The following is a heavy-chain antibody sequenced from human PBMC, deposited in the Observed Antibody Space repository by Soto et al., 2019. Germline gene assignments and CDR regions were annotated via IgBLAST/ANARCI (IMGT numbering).Heavy chain of an antibody. D-gene: IGHD2-21*02. V-gene: IGHV3-30-3*01. Sequence: QAGGSLRLSCAASGFTFSSYAMHWVRQAPGKGLEWVAVISYDGSNKYYADSVKGRFTISRDNSKNTLYLQMNSLRAEDTAVYYCARECGGDCPGAFDIWGQGTMVTVSS. J-gene: IGHJ3*02. CDR2: ISYDGSNK. CDR1: GFTFSSYA. CDR3: ARECGGDCPGAFDI.